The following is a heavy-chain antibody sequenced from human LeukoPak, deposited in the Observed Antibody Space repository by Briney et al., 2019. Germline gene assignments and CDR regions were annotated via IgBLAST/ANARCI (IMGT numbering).Heavy chain of an antibody. CDR1: GFTFSSYE. D-gene: IGHD6-19*01. J-gene: IGHJ4*02. V-gene: IGHV3-48*01. Sequence: PGGSLRLSCAASGFTFSSYEMNWVRQAPGKGLEGVSYISSSSSTIYYADSVKGRFTISRDNARNSLYLQMNSLRAEDTAVYYCARDTEDIAVAGPFDYWGQGTLVTVSS. CDR2: ISSSSSTI. CDR3: ARDTEDIAVAGPFDY.